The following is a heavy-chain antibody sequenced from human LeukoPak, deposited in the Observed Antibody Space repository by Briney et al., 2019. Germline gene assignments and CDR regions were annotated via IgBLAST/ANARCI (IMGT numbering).Heavy chain of an antibody. V-gene: IGHV4-59*08. CDR1: GGSISSYY. J-gene: IGHJ4*02. D-gene: IGHD6-13*01. CDR3: ARGDYSSSWYVLDY. CDR2: IYYSGST. Sequence: SETLSLTCTVSGGSISSYYWSWIRQPPGKGLEWIGCIYYSGSTNYNPSLKSRVTISVDTSKNQFSLKLSSVTAADTAVYYCARGDYSSSWYVLDYWGQGTLVTVSS.